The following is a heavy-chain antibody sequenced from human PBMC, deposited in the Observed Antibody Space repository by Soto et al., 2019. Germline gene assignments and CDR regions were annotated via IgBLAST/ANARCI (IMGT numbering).Heavy chain of an antibody. J-gene: IGHJ6*02. D-gene: IGHD3-22*01. CDR1: GGSITNYY. Sequence: PSETLSLTCTVSGGSITNYYWSWIRQPPGKGLEWIGNIHYSGSTNYNPSLKSRVTISVDTSKNQFSLKLSSVTAADTAVYYCARRLYYDSSGFEGGGMDVWGQGTTVTVSS. CDR2: IHYSGST. V-gene: IGHV4-59*08. CDR3: ARRLYYDSSGFEGGGMDV.